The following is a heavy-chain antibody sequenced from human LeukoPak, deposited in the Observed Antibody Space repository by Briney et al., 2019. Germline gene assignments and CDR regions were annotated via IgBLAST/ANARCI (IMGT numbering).Heavy chain of an antibody. CDR2: IYNGGSA. Sequence: GGSLRLSCAASGFNVSSKYMSWVRQAPGKGLEWVSVIYNGGSANYADSVKGRFTISRDNSKNKVYLQMNSLRVEDTAVEYWAREASYSGSWWYFDHWGQGTLVTVSS. CDR3: AREASYSGSWWYFDH. CDR1: GFNVSSKY. V-gene: IGHV3-66*01. D-gene: IGHD6-13*01. J-gene: IGHJ4*02.